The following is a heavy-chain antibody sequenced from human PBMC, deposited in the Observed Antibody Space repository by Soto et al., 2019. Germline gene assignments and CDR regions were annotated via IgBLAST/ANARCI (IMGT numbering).Heavy chain of an antibody. Sequence: PSETLSLTCAVSGGSISSGGYSWSWIRQPPGKGLEWIGYIYHSGSTYYNPSLKSRVTISVDRSKNQFSLKLSSVTAADTAVYYCARGRPLWFGELLSRGFWFDPWGQGTLVTVSS. CDR1: GGSISSGGYS. CDR3: ARGRPLWFGELLSRGFWFDP. V-gene: IGHV4-30-2*01. J-gene: IGHJ5*02. D-gene: IGHD3-10*01. CDR2: IYHSGST.